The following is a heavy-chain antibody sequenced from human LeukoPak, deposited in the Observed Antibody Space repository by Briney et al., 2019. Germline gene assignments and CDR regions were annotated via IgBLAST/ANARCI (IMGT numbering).Heavy chain of an antibody. Sequence: GASVKVSCKASGYTFTSYDINWVRQATGQGLEWMGWMNPNSGNTGYAQKFQGRVTITRNTSISTAYMELSSLRSEDTAVYYCARVYYDFWSGYRYYMDVRGKGTTVTVSS. J-gene: IGHJ6*03. CDR1: GYTFTSYD. CDR2: MNPNSGNT. V-gene: IGHV1-8*03. CDR3: ARVYYDFWSGYRYYMDV. D-gene: IGHD3-3*01.